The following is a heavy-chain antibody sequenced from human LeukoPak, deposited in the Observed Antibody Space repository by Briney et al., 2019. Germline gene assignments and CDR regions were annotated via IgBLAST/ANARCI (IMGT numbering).Heavy chain of an antibody. CDR1: GYTFTGYY. V-gene: IGHV1-2*02. D-gene: IGHD5-24*01. J-gene: IGHJ4*02. CDR3: ARSRRLQQGRGLDY. CDR2: INPNSGGT. Sequence: ASVKVPCKASGYTFTGYYMHWVRQAPGQGLEWMGWINPNSGGTNYAQKFQGRVTMTRDTSISTAYMELSRLRSDDTAVYYCARSRRLQQGRGLDYWGQGTLVTASS.